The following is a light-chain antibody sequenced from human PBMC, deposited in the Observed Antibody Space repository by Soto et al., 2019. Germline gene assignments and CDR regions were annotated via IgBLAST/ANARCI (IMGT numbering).Light chain of an antibody. Sequence: QSVLTQPDSVSASLGESITISCTGTNTDIGGYNYVSWYQQHPGKAPKLVIYDVTSRPSGIPNRFSGSKSGFTASLTISGLKAENDALYFCSSYGPYLTPELFGPGPKSTV. CDR1: NTDIGGYNY. CDR2: DVT. V-gene: IGLV2-14*03. J-gene: IGLJ1*01. CDR3: SSYGPYLTPEL.